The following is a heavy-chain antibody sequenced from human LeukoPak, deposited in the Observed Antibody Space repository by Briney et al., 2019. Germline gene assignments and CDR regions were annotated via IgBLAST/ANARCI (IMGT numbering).Heavy chain of an antibody. CDR3: ARDQKAGIDY. Sequence: SETLSLTCTVSGGSISNYYWSWIRQPPGKGLEWIGYIYTSGSTNCNPSLKSRVTISVDTSKNQFSLKLSSVTAADTAVYYCARDQKAGIDYWGQGTLVTVSS. J-gene: IGHJ4*02. CDR1: GGSISNYY. CDR2: IYTSGST. D-gene: IGHD1-1*01. V-gene: IGHV4-4*09.